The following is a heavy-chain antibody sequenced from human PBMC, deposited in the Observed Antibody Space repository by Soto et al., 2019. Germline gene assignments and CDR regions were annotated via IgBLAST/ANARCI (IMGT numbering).Heavy chain of an antibody. J-gene: IGHJ3*01. D-gene: IGHD3-16*01. V-gene: IGHV4-31*02. Sequence: WTWIRQYPGKGLEWIGYIHYSESTYYNPSLKSRVIVSIDTSKNQFSLRLSSVTAADTAVYYCTRGAWGYAFDVWGQGTMVTVSS. CDR2: IHYSEST. CDR3: TRGAWGYAFDV.